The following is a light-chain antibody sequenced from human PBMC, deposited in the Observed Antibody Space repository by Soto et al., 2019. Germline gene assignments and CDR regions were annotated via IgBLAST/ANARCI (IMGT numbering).Light chain of an antibody. CDR3: QQYNTYTWT. CDR1: QTISNW. CDR2: DAS. Sequence: DIQMTQSPSTLSASVGDRVTITCRASQTISNWLACYQQKPGKAPKLLIYDASTLESGVPSRFSGSGSGTEFTLTISTLQPDDFATYYCQQYNTYTWTFGQGTKVDI. J-gene: IGKJ1*01. V-gene: IGKV1-5*01.